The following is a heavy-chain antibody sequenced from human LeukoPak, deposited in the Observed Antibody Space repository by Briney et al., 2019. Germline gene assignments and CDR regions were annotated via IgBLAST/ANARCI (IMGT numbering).Heavy chain of an antibody. D-gene: IGHD6-13*01. CDR3: ARELRWIAASVWDYYYYMDV. J-gene: IGHJ6*03. V-gene: IGHV4-39*07. Sequence: PSETLSLTCTVSGGSISSSSYYWGWIRQPPGKGLEWIGSIYYSGSTYYNPSLKSRVTISVDTSKNQFSLKLSSVTAADTAVYYCARELRWIAASVWDYYYYMDVWGKGTTVTVSS. CDR1: GGSISSSSYY. CDR2: IYYSGST.